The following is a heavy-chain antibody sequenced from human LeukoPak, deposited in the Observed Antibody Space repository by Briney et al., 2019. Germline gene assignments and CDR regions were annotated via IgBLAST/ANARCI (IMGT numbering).Heavy chain of an antibody. Sequence: SETLSLTCAVSGVPFSNYYWSRVRQSPRQGLEWIREINHSGYTNYNPSLKSRVAMSVDTSKNQFSLILTSVTAADAGVYYCTRAVAGHPDWGQGTLVTVSS. J-gene: IGHJ4*02. CDR2: INHSGYT. CDR1: GVPFSNYY. CDR3: TRAVAGHPD. D-gene: IGHD6-19*01. V-gene: IGHV4-34*01.